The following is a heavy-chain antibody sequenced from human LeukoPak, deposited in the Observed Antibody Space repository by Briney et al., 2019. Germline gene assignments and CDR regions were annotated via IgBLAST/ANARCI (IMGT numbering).Heavy chain of an antibody. CDR1: GFTFSNDW. CDR3: TTATKSGTYSRGY. V-gene: IGHV3-15*01. J-gene: IGHJ4*02. Sequence: GGSLRLSCAASGFTFSNDWMNWVRQAPGKGLEWVGRVKSKTDGGTTDYAAPVKGRFTISRDDSKNTLYLQMNSLRTEDTAVYYCTTATKSGTYSRGYWGQGTLVTVSS. CDR2: VKSKTDGGTT. D-gene: IGHD1-26*01.